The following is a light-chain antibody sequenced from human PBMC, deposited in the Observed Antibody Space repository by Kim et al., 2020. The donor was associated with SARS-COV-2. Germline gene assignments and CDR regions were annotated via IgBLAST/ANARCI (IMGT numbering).Light chain of an antibody. Sequence: SYELTQPPSVSVSPGQTASITCSGYKLGDKYVSWYQQKPGQSPVVVIYPDNQRPSGIPERFPGSNSGNTATLTISGTQAMDEADYYCQAWDSSTHNYV. V-gene: IGLV3-1*01. CDR3: QAWDSSTHNYV. CDR1: KLGDKY. J-gene: IGLJ1*01. CDR2: PDN.